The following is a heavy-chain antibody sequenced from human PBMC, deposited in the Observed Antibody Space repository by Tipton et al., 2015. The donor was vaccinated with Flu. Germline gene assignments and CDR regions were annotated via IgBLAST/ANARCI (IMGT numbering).Heavy chain of an antibody. CDR3: AKVIPEIVAGLDY. J-gene: IGHJ4*02. Sequence: SLRLSCAASGFIFSSHEMNWVRQAPGKGLEWVSGISDGGGRTYYADSVKGRFSIARDNSKDTLYLQMNSLRAEDTAIYYCAKVIPEIVAGLDYWGQGTPVTVSS. V-gene: IGHV3-23*01. CDR1: GFIFSSHE. D-gene: IGHD5-12*01. CDR2: ISDGGGRT.